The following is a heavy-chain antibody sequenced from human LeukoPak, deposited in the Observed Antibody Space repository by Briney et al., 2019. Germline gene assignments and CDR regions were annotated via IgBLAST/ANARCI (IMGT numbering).Heavy chain of an antibody. Sequence: PRGSLRLSCAASGFTFSSYAMHWVRQAPGKGLEYVSAISSNGGSTYYANSVKGRFTISRDNSKNTLYLQMGSLRAEDMAVDYCARSSGYSDYWGQGTLLTVSS. CDR2: ISSNGGST. D-gene: IGHD3-22*01. J-gene: IGHJ4*02. CDR3: ARSSGYSDY. V-gene: IGHV3-64*01. CDR1: GFTFSSYA.